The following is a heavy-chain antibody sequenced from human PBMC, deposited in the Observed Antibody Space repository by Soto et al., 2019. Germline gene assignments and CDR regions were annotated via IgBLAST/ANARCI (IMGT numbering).Heavy chain of an antibody. V-gene: IGHV3-23*01. CDR1: GFSFSSYA. J-gene: IGHJ4*02. Sequence: QLLESGGGLVQPGGYLRLSCEASGFSFSSYALSWVRQAPGKGLEWVSTFSAGGRAYYADSVKGRLTIAKDTSKNTLHLQPSSMRAEDTAVYYWTKEPMTEDYGDTLCDYWGQGTRVTVSS. D-gene: IGHD4-17*01. CDR3: TKEPMTEDYGDTLCDY. CDR2: FSAGGRA.